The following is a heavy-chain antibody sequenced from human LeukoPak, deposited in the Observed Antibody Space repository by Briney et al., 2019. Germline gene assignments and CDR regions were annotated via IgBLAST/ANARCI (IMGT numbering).Heavy chain of an antibody. V-gene: IGHV3-21*01. D-gene: IGHD3-3*01. CDR2: ISTSSTYI. Sequence: PGGSLRLSCAASGFTFNSYSMNWVRQAPGKGLEWVSSISTSSTYIYYADSVKGRFTISRDNAKNSLYLQMNSLRAEDTAVYYCAREARKTIFGVVPSGAFDIWGQGTMVTVSS. CDR3: AREARKTIFGVVPSGAFDI. CDR1: GFTFNSYS. J-gene: IGHJ3*02.